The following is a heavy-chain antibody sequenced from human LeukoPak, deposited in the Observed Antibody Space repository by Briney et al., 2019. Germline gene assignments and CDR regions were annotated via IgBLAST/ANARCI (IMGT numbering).Heavy chain of an antibody. Sequence: HSGGSQRLSCAASGFTFSSYAMTWVRQAPGKGLMYISRNNGDGSTTNYADVVKGRFTMSRDNVKNTLYLQMNSLRVEDTAVYYCARDPRNVGLAPWGQGTLVTVSS. CDR2: NNGDGSTT. J-gene: IGHJ5*02. CDR1: GFTFSSYA. CDR3: ARDPRNVGLAP. V-gene: IGHV3-74*01. D-gene: IGHD2-15*01.